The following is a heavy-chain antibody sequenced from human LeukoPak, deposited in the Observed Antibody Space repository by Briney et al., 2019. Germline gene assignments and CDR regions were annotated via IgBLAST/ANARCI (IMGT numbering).Heavy chain of an antibody. V-gene: IGHV4-59*01. J-gene: IGHJ1*01. Sequence: SETLSLTCTVSGGSISSYYWSWIRQPPGKGLEWIGYIYYSGSTNYNPSLKSRVTISVDTSKNQFSLKPSSVTAADTAVYYCARARRIWDSSGYYYVGYFQHWGQGTLVTVSS. CDR1: GGSISSYY. CDR3: ARARRIWDSSGYYYVGYFQH. CDR2: IYYSGST. D-gene: IGHD3-22*01.